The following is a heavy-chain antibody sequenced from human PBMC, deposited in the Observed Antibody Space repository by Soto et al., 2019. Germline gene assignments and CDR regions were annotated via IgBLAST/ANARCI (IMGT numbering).Heavy chain of an antibody. V-gene: IGHV1-2*02. J-gene: IGHJ5*02. CDR2: INPNSGGT. Sequence: ASVKVSCKASGYTFTGYYMHWFRQAPGQGLEWMGWINPNSGGTNYAQKFQGRVTMTRDTSISTAYMELSRLRSDDTAVYYCARPIYDSSRYYSGWFEPWGQGTMLTLSS. D-gene: IGHD3-22*01. CDR1: GYTFTGYY. CDR3: ARPIYDSSRYYSGWFEP.